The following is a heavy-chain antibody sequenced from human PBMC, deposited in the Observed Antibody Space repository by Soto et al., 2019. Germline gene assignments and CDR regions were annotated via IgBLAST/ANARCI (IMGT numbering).Heavy chain of an antibody. CDR2: IYYSGST. CDR1: GGSISSGGYY. CDR3: ARGGCHGDYRGGCWFHP. D-gene: IGHD4-17*01. Sequence: PSETLSLTCTVSGGSISSGGYYWSWVRQHPGKGLEWIGYIYYSGSTYYNPSLKSRVTISVDTSKNQFSLKLSSVTAADTAVYYCARGGCHGDYRGGCWFHPWGQATLGTFSS. J-gene: IGHJ5*02. V-gene: IGHV4-31*03.